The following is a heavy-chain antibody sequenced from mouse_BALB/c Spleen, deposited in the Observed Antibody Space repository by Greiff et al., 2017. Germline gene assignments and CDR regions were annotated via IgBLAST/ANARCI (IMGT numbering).Heavy chain of an antibody. CDR3: ARNDYYGSIPSFAY. CDR1: GFSLSRYS. CDR2: IWGGGST. Sequence: VKLMESGPGLVAPSQSLSITCTVSGFSLSRYSVNWVRQPPGKGLEWLGMIWGGGSTDYNSALKSRLSISKDNSKSQVFLKMNSLQTDDTAMYYCARNDYYGSIPSFAYWGQGTLVTVSA. V-gene: IGHV2-6-4*01. J-gene: IGHJ3*01. D-gene: IGHD1-1*01.